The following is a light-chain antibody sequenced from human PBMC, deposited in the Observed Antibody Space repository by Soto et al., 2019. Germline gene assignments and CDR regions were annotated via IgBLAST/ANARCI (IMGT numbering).Light chain of an antibody. V-gene: IGLV2-14*01. CDR2: EVS. CDR3: SSYTSSSTYV. J-gene: IGLJ1*01. Sequence: QSVLTHPASVSWSPGHSITISCTGTNSDVGAYNYVSWCQQYPGKAPKLIIYEVSNRPSGVSNRFSSSKSGNTASLTISGLQAEDEADYYCSSYTSSSTYVFGTGTKVTVL. CDR1: NSDVGAYNY.